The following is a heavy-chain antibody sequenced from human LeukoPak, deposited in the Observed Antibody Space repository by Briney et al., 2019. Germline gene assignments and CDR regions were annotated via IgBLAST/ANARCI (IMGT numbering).Heavy chain of an antibody. Sequence: PSETLSLTCTVSGGSISSYYWSWIRQPAGKGLEWIGRIYTSGSTNYNPSLKSRVTISVDTSKNQFSLKLSSVTAADTAVYYCARGRASGGSCYADYWGQGTLVTVSS. D-gene: IGHD2-15*01. CDR3: ARGRASGGSCYADY. CDR2: IYTSGST. CDR1: GGSISSYY. J-gene: IGHJ4*02. V-gene: IGHV4-4*07.